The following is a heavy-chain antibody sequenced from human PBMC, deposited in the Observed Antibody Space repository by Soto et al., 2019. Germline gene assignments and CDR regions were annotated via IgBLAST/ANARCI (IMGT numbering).Heavy chain of an antibody. J-gene: IGHJ4*02. D-gene: IGHD6-13*01. Sequence: GGSLRLSCSASGFPFSLYGVQWVRQAPGKGLEYVAGISSDGGETYHADSVRGRFTISRDNPKQTLYLQMTSLRVEDTAVYYCVKGSAAGAGYFYDNWGQGT. CDR1: GFPFSLYG. CDR3: VKGSAAGAGYFYDN. V-gene: IGHV3-64D*06. CDR2: ISSDGGET.